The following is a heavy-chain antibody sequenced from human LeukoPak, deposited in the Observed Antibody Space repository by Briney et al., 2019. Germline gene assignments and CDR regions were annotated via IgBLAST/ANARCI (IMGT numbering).Heavy chain of an antibody. CDR1: GFTFSSYW. Sequence: GGPLRLSCAVSGFTFSSYWMNWVRQAPGKGLEWVASIKQDGGEKSYVDSVKGRFTTSRDNAKNSLYLQMSSLRAEDTAVYYCARDGTAAGLYFDLWGQGTLVTVSS. CDR3: ARDGTAAGLYFDL. V-gene: IGHV3-7*01. J-gene: IGHJ4*01. CDR2: IKQDGGEK. D-gene: IGHD6-13*01.